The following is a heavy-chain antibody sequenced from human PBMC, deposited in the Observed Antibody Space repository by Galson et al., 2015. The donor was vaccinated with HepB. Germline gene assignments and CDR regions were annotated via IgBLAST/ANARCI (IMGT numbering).Heavy chain of an antibody. Sequence: SVKVSCKASGYTFTDYYVHWVRQAPGQGLEWMGWINPNSGSTEYVQKFQGRVTMTRDTSISTAYTELNRLTSDDTAVYYCAGGAGDGDYWGQGTLVTVSS. CDR2: INPNSGST. V-gene: IGHV1-2*02. CDR3: AGGAGDGDY. J-gene: IGHJ4*02. CDR1: GYTFTDYY. D-gene: IGHD7-27*01.